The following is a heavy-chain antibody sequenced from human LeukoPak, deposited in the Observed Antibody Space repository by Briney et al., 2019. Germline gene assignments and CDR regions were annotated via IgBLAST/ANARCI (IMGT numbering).Heavy chain of an antibody. CDR2: ISGSGGST. Sequence: GGSLRLSCAASGFTFSSYAMSWVRQAPGKGLEWVSPISGSGGSTYYADSVKGRFTISRDNSKNTLYLQMNSLRAEDTAVYYCARYCSGASCYSGVDYWGQGTLVPVSS. CDR1: GFTFSSYA. D-gene: IGHD2-15*01. CDR3: ARYCSGASCYSGVDY. V-gene: IGHV3-23*01. J-gene: IGHJ4*02.